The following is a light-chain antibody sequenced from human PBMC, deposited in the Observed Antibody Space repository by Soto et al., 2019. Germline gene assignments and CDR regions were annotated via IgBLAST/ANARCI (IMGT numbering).Light chain of an antibody. CDR1: SXNIGAGYD. Sequence: QSVLTQPPSVSGXPGQRVTISCTXSSXNIGAGYDVHWYQQLPGTAPKLLIYGNSNRPSGVPDRFSGSKSGTSASLAITGLQAEDEADYYCQSYDSSLSGYVFGTGTKLTVL. J-gene: IGLJ1*01. V-gene: IGLV1-40*01. CDR2: GNS. CDR3: QSYDSSLSGYV.